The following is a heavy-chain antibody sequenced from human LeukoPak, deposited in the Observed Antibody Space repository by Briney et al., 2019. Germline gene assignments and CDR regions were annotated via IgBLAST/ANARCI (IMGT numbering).Heavy chain of an antibody. CDR1: GFTFSSYW. J-gene: IGHJ4*02. V-gene: IGHV3-7*01. Sequence: GGSLRLSCAASGFTFSSYWMSWVRQAPGKGLEWVANIKQDGSEKYYVDSVKGRFIISRDNVKNSLYLQMNSLRAEDTAVYYCARDTAVAGQIIDYWGQGTLVTVSS. CDR3: ARDTAVAGQIIDY. D-gene: IGHD6-19*01. CDR2: IKQDGSEK.